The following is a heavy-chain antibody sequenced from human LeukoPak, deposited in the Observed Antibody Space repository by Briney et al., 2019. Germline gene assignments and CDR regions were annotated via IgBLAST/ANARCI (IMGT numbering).Heavy chain of an antibody. J-gene: IGHJ4*02. D-gene: IGHD3-10*01. Sequence: ASVKVSCKASGYTFTSYAMHWVRQAPGQRLEWMGWINAGNGNTKYSQKFQGRVTITRDTSTSTAYMELSSLRSEDTAVYYCAREVSGTNQGVFDYWGQGTLVTVSS. V-gene: IGHV1-3*01. CDR2: INAGNGNT. CDR1: GYTFTSYA. CDR3: AREVSGTNQGVFDY.